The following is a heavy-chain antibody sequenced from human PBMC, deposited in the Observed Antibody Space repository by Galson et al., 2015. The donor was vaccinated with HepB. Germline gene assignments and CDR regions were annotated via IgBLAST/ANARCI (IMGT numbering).Heavy chain of an antibody. CDR1: GFTVSSNY. CDR2: IYSGGST. Sequence: SLRLSCAASGFTVSSNYMSWVRQAPGKGLEWVSVIYSGGSTYYADSVKGRFTTSRDNSKNTLYLQMNSLRAEDTAVYYCARDFSSGTVTISTLFDYWGQGTLVTVSS. V-gene: IGHV3-53*05. CDR3: ARDFSSGTVTISTLFDY. D-gene: IGHD4-17*01. J-gene: IGHJ4*02.